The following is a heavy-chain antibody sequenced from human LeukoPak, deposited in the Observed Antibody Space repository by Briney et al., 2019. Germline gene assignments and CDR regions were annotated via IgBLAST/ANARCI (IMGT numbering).Heavy chain of an antibody. J-gene: IGHJ4*02. CDR2: ILYSGTTT. V-gene: IGHV4-59*01. D-gene: IGHD1-1*01. CDR1: GGSISPYY. Sequence: KPSETLSLTCTGSGGSISPYYWSWIRQTPGKGLEWIGYILYSGTTTNYNPSLKSRVTISVDTSKNQFSLKLSSVTAADTAVYYCARVGDWNDLVYWGQGTLVTVSS. CDR3: ARVGDWNDLVY.